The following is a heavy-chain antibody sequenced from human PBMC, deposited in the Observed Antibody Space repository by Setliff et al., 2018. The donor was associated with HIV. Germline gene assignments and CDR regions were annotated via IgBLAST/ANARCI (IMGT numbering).Heavy chain of an antibody. J-gene: IGHJ4*02. CDR3: ARDDPALTTVTNPFDY. CDR1: GFTSSRYT. D-gene: IGHD4-4*01. CDR2: ISSTSIYK. V-gene: IGHV3-21*01. Sequence: LRLSCQASGFTSSRYTMNWVRQAPGKGLEWVSSISSTSIYKYYADSVKGRFTISRDNTKDSLYLQMNSLRAEDTAIYYCARDDPALTTVTNPFDYWGQGTLVTVSS.